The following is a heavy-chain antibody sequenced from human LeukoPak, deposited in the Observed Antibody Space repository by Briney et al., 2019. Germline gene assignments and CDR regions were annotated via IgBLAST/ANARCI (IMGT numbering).Heavy chain of an antibody. V-gene: IGHV3-66*01. J-gene: IGHJ6*03. CDR3: AREVGSGYPNYYYYYMDV. D-gene: IGHD3-22*01. CDR1: GFTVSSNY. CDR2: IYSGGST. Sequence: GGSLRLSCAASGFTVSSNYMSWVRQAPGKGLEWVSVIYSGGSTYYADSVKGRFTISRDNSKNTLYLQMNSLRAEDTAVYYCAREVGSGYPNYYYYYMDVWGKGTTVTVSS.